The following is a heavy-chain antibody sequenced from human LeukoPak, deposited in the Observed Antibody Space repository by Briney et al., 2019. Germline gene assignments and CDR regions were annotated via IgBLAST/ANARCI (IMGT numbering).Heavy chain of an antibody. CDR1: VGSFSGYY. CDR3: ARGGNYYGSGSYYPRFYYYYGMDV. D-gene: IGHD3-10*01. V-gene: IGHV4-34*01. Sequence: SETLSLTCAVYVGSFSGYYWSWIRQPPGKGLEWIGEINHSGSTNYNPSLKSRVTISVDTSKNQFSLKLSSVTAADTAVYYCARGGNYYGSGSYYPRFYYYYGMDVWGQGTTVTVSS. J-gene: IGHJ6*02. CDR2: INHSGST.